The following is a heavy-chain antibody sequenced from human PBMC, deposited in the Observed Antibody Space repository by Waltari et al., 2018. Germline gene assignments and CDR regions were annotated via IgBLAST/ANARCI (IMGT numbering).Heavy chain of an antibody. J-gene: IGHJ4*02. V-gene: IGHV3-49*04. CDR1: GLVFSSFS. CDR3: TTQNTFWSWSY. Sequence: EVQLVESGGGLTQPGRSLRPSCTTSGLVFSSFSISWVRQAPGKGVEWVGVIRGKAYGGTRKYAASVRDRFTMSRDDSKSIAYLEMNSLKTEDTAMYFCTTQNTFWSWSYWGRGTLVTVSS. CDR2: IRGKAYGGTR. D-gene: IGHD3-3*01.